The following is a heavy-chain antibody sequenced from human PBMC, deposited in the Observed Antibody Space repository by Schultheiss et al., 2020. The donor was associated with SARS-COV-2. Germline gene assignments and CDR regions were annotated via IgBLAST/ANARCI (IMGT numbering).Heavy chain of an antibody. CDR2: INSDWSST. CDR3: AGSIVGATTTYYFDY. J-gene: IGHJ4*02. D-gene: IGHD1-26*01. V-gene: IGHV3-74*01. CDR1: GFTFSSYW. Sequence: GGSLRLSCAASGFTFSSYWMHWVRQAPGKGLVWVSRINSDWSSTSYADSVKGRFTISRDNAKNTLYLQMNSLRAEVTAVYYCAGSIVGATTTYYFDYWGQGTLVTVSS.